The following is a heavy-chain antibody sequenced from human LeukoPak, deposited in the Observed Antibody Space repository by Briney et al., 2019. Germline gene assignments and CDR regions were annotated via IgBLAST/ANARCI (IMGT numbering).Heavy chain of an antibody. D-gene: IGHD3-22*01. CDR2: ISYDGSNK. V-gene: IGHV3-30*18. CDR1: GFTFSSYG. J-gene: IGHJ4*02. CDR3: AKDLYYYDSTFLDY. Sequence: PGGSLRLSCAASGFTFSSYGMHWVRQAPGKGLEWVAVISYDGSNKYYADSVKGRFTISRDNSKNTLYLQMNSLRAEDTAVYYCAKDLYYYDSTFLDYWGQGTLVTVSS.